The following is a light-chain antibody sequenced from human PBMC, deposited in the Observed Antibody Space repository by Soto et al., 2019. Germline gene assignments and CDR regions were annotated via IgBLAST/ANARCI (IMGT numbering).Light chain of an antibody. J-gene: IGKJ2*01. CDR3: HQANSFPYT. Sequence: DIQMTQSPPYVSASEGDRVTITCRASQAISSWLAWYQQKPGTAPKLLIYAASTLQSGVPSRFSGSGSGTEFTLTISRLQPEDFATYYCHQANSFPYTFGQGTKLEIK. CDR2: AAS. V-gene: IGKV1-12*01. CDR1: QAISSW.